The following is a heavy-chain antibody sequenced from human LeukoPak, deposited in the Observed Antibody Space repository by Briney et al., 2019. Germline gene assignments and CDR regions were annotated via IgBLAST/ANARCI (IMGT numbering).Heavy chain of an antibody. D-gene: IGHD6-19*01. CDR1: GFTFSSYW. CDR3: ARLSGPGSGWTTLDY. CDR2: INSDGSST. J-gene: IGHJ4*02. Sequence: GGSLRLSCAASGFTFSSYWMHWVRQAPGKGLVWVSRINSDGSSTSYADSVKGRFTISRDNAKNTQYLQMNSLRAEDTALYYCARLSGPGSGWTTLDYWGQGTLVTVSS. V-gene: IGHV3-74*01.